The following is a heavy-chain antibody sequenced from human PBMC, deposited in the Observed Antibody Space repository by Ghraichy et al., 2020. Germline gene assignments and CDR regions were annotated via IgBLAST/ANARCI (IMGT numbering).Heavy chain of an antibody. J-gene: IGHJ3*02. Sequence: GGSLRLSCVASGFTFEDYAMNWVRQVPGEGLEWVSGISWTSANMGYSGSVKGRFTISRDNAKNSLYLQMNSLRPEDTALYYCAKGVEARRVYAFDIWGQGTMVTVSS. CDR2: ISWTSANM. CDR3: AKGVEARRVYAFDI. CDR1: GFTFEDYA. V-gene: IGHV3-9*01. D-gene: IGHD6-6*01.